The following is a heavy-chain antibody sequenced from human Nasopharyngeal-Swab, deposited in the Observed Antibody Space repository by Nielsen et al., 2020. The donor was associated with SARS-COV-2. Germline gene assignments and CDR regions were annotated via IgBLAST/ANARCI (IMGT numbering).Heavy chain of an antibody. Sequence: SASLSLTCTVSGCSISSYYWSWLRQPPGKGLEWIGYIYYSGSTNYNPSLKSRVTISVDTSKNQFSLKLSSVTVADTAVYYCARDDGYDLLDYWGQGTLVTVSS. D-gene: IGHD5-12*01. CDR3: ARDDGYDLLDY. CDR2: IYYSGST. V-gene: IGHV4-59*01. J-gene: IGHJ4*02. CDR1: GCSISSYY.